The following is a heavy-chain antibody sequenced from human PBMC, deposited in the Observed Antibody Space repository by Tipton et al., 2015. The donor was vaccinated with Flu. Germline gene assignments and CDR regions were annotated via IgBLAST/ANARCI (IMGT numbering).Heavy chain of an antibody. CDR3: ARDRYYYDSDGYYYYNL. CDR2: IKEDGSDK. CDR1: GFTFSSYW. V-gene: IGHV3-7*01. J-gene: IGHJ4*02. D-gene: IGHD3-22*01. Sequence: GSLRLSCVASGFTFSSYWMTWVRQAPGKGLEWVANIKEDGSDKYYVDSVKGRFTISRDNAKNSLYLQMNSLRAEDTAVYYCARDRYYYDSDGYYYYNLWGQGTLVTVSS.